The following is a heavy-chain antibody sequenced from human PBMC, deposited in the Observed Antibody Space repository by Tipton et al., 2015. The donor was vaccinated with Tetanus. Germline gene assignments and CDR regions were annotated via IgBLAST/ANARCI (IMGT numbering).Heavy chain of an antibody. D-gene: IGHD3-3*01. V-gene: IGHV4-61*05. CDR3: ARGAIFGVLTYRAFDI. J-gene: IGHJ3*02. Sequence: TLSLTCTVSGDFITSTSYYWGWIRQAPGKGLEWIGYIYYSGGTNYNPSLKSRVTISVDTSKNQFSLRLNSVSAADTAVYYCARGAIFGVLTYRAFDIWGQGTMVTVSS. CDR1: GDFITSTSYY. CDR2: IYYSGGT.